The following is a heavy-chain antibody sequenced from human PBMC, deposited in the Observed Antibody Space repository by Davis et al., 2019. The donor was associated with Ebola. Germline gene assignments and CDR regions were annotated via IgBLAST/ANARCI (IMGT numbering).Heavy chain of an antibody. J-gene: IGHJ6*02. V-gene: IGHV3-30*18. CDR3: AKDSYVGSGGYYYYGMDV. Sequence: GGSLRLSCAASGFTFSSYGMHWVRQAPGKGLEWVAIISYDGINKYYADSVKGRFTISRDNSKNTLYLQMNSLRAEDTAVYYCAKDSYVGSGGYYYYGMDVWGQGTTVTVSS. CDR2: ISYDGINK. CDR1: GFTFSSYG. D-gene: IGHD3-10*01.